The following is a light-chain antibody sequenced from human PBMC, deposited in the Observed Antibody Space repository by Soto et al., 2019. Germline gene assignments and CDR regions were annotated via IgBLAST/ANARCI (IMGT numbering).Light chain of an antibody. J-gene: IGKJ1*01. CDR3: QQYGSSGT. Sequence: EDGLTQSPGTVSLSAGERATLSCRASQSVSNNYVAWYQQKPGQAPRLLIYGASNRATGIPDRFSGSGSGTDFTLTISRLEPEDFAVYYCQQYGSSGTFGQGTKVDIK. V-gene: IGKV3-20*01. CDR1: QSVSNNY. CDR2: GAS.